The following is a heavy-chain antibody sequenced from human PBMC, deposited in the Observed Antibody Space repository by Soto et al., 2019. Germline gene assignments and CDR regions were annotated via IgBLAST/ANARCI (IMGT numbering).Heavy chain of an antibody. D-gene: IGHD3-9*01. J-gene: IGHJ6*04. Sequence: QVQLQESGPGLVKPSETLSLTCTVSGGSISSYYWSWIRQSPGKGLEWIGYIHYSGSTKSNPSLKIGSTISVARSRNQVPLSLSSLPAPASPVYFCGEARNQFLLPNSYGMNVGGKGTRSPSPQ. CDR2: IHYSGST. CDR3: GEARNQFLLPNSYGMNV. V-gene: IGHV4-59*01. CDR1: GGSISSYY.